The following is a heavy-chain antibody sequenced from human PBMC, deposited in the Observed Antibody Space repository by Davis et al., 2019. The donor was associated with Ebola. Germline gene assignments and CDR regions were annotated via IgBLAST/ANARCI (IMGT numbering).Heavy chain of an antibody. V-gene: IGHV4-30-4*01. CDR2: ISYSGNT. CDR3: ATGAYYGSGYYFDY. CDR1: GGSCSDYY. J-gene: IGHJ4*02. D-gene: IGHD3-10*01. Sequence: SETLSLTCAVYGGSCSDYYWNWIRQPPGKGLEWIGYISYSGNTYYNPSLKSRVTISVDTSENHFSLKLSSVTAADTAVYYCATGAYYGSGYYFDYWGQGTLVTVSS.